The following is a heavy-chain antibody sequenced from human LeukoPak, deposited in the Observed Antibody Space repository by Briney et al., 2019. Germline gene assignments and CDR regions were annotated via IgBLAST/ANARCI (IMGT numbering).Heavy chain of an antibody. V-gene: IGHV4-39*07. CDR1: GGSISSSSYY. Sequence: SETLSLTCTVSGGSISSSSYYWGWIRQPPGKGLEWIGSIYYGGSTYYNPSLKSRVAISVDTSKNLLSLKLSSATAADTAVYYCASGTGGGNPFDYWGQGTLVTVSS. D-gene: IGHD4-23*01. CDR2: IYYGGST. CDR3: ASGTGGGNPFDY. J-gene: IGHJ4*02.